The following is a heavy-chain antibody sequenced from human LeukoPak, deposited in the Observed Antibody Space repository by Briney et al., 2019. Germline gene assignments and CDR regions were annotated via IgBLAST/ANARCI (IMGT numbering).Heavy chain of an antibody. D-gene: IGHD2-2*02. CDR2: ISSSSSYI. J-gene: IGHJ4*02. CDR1: GFTFSSYS. V-gene: IGHV3-21*01. CDR3: ARDLIGGNRYCSSTSCYKD. Sequence: GGSLRLSCAASGFTFSSYSMNWVRQAPGKGLEWVPSISSSSSYIYYADSVKGRFTISRDNAKNSLYLQMNSLRAEDTAVYYCARDLIGGNRYCSSTSCYKDWGQGTLVTVSS.